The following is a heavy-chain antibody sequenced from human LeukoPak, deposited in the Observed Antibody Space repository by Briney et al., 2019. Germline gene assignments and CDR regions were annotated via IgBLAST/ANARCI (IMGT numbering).Heavy chain of an antibody. Sequence: GRSLRLSCAASGFTFSSYAMHWVRQAPGKGLEWVAVISYDGSNKYYADSVKGRFTISRDNAKNSLYLQMNSLRAEDTALYYCAKDLAFGITLRRGSNSHKGYWGQGTLVTVSS. CDR3: AKDLAFGITLRRGSNSHKGY. CDR2: ISYDGSNK. J-gene: IGHJ4*02. D-gene: IGHD3-10*01. CDR1: GFTFSSYA. V-gene: IGHV3-30*01.